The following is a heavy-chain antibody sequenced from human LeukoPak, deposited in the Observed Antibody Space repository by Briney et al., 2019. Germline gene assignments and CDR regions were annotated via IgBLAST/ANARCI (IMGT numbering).Heavy chain of an antibody. V-gene: IGHV3-30*03. CDR1: GFTFSSYG. Sequence: PGGSLRLSCAASGFTFSSYGMHWVRQAPGKGLEWVAVISYDGSNKYYADSVKGRFTISRDNSKNTLYLQMNSLRAEDTAVYYCARGPRLPQYFQYWGQGTPVTVSS. CDR2: ISYDGSNK. D-gene: IGHD3-16*01. J-gene: IGHJ1*01. CDR3: ARGPRLPQYFQY.